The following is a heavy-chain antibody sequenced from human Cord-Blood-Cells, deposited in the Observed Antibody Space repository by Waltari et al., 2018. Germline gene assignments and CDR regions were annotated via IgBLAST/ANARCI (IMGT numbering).Heavy chain of an antibody. CDR2: IYYSGST. CDR3: ARQGVAGYYYYYMDV. D-gene: IGHD6-19*01. CDR1: GGPISSYS. J-gene: IGHJ6*03. V-gene: IGHV4-59*08. Sequence: QVQLQESGPGLVKPSETLSPPCSASGGPISSYSWRCLLQPPGKGLEWIGYIYYSGSTNYNPSLKSRVTISVDTSKNQFSLKLSSVTAADTAVYYCARQGVAGYYYYYMDVWGKGTTVTVSS.